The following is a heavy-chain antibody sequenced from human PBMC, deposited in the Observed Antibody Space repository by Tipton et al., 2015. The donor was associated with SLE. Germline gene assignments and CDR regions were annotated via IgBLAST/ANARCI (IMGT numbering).Heavy chain of an antibody. J-gene: IGHJ2*01. CDR3: ARGRGVAGYWYFDL. CDR1: GGSISSHY. Sequence: TLSLTCTVSGGSISSHYWSWIRQPPGKGLEWIGEINHGGSTNYNPSLKSRVTISVDTSKNQFSLKLRSVTAADTAGYYCARGRGVAGYWYFDLWGRDTQVIVSS. D-gene: IGHD6-19*01. CDR2: INHGGST. V-gene: IGHV4-34*01.